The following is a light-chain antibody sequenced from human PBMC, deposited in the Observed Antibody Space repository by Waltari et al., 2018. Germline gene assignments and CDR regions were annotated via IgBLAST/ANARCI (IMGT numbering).Light chain of an antibody. CDR1: YSISGW. Sequence: KITKSPSTLSASVEKRVTIPCGAGYSISGWLAWYQQKPGKPPKLLIYDASILQSGVPSRFSGSGTGTDFTLTISSLQPDDFAIYYCQHYNTYSRTFGQGTKVEIK. CDR3: QHYNTYSRT. J-gene: IGKJ1*01. V-gene: IGKV1-5*01. CDR2: DAS.